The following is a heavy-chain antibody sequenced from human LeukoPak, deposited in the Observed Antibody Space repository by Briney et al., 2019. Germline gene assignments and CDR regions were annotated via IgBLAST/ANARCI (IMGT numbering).Heavy chain of an antibody. CDR1: GYTFTSYD. D-gene: IGHD3-10*01. CDR2: MNPNSGNT. J-gene: IGHJ6*02. Sequence: ASVKVSCKASGYTFTSYDINWVRQATGQGLEWMGWMNPNSGNTGYAQKFQGRVTMTRNTSISTAYVELSSLRSEDTAVYYCAVYGSEKYYYYYGMDVWGQGTTVTVSS. V-gene: IGHV1-8*01. CDR3: AVYGSEKYYYYYGMDV.